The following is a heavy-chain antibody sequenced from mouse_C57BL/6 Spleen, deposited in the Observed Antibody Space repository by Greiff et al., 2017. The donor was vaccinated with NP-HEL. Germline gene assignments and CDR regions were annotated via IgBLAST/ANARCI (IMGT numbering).Heavy chain of an antibody. CDR1: GYTFTSYW. V-gene: IGHV1-72*01. CDR2: IDPNSGGT. CDR3: ARETLYYGYDDY. D-gene: IGHD2-2*01. Sequence: QVQLQQPGAELVKPGASVKLSCKASGYTFTSYWMHWVKQRPGRGLEWIGRIDPNSGGTKYNKKFKSKATLTVDKPSSTAYMQLSSLTSEDSAVYYCARETLYYGYDDYWGQGTTLTVSS. J-gene: IGHJ2*01.